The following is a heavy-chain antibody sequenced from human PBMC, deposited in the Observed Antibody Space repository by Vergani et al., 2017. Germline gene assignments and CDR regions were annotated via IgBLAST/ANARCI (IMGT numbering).Heavy chain of an antibody. CDR2: ISGSGGST. J-gene: IGHJ4*02. CDR1: GFTFSSYA. CDR3: AKTRGYSYGYSHDY. V-gene: IGHV3-23*01. Sequence: EVQLLESGGGLVQPGGSLRLSCAASGFTFSSYAMSWVRQAPGKGLEWVSAISGSGGSTYYADSGKGRFTISRANSKNTLYLQMNSRRAEDTAVYYWAKTRGYSYGYSHDYWGQGTLVTVSS. D-gene: IGHD5-18*01.